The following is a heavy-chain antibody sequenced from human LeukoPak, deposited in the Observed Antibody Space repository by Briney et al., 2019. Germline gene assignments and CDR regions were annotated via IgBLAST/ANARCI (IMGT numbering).Heavy chain of an antibody. Sequence: ASVKVCCKASGYTFTSYDINWVRQATGQGVEWMGWMNPNSGNTGYAQKFQGRVTMTRNTPISTAYMELSSLRSEDTAVYYCASSGSPHRGHAFDIWGQGTMVTVSS. CDR1: GYTFTSYD. CDR3: ASSGSPHRGHAFDI. CDR2: MNPNSGNT. J-gene: IGHJ3*02. V-gene: IGHV1-8*01. D-gene: IGHD3-10*01.